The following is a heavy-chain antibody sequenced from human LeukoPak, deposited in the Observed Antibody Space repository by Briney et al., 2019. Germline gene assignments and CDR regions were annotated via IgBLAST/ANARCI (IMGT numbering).Heavy chain of an antibody. CDR2: INPNSGGT. D-gene: IGHD5-12*01. CDR3: ARDLYSGYEISDY. CDR1: GYTFTGYY. Sequence: ASVKVSCKASGYTFTGYYMHWVRQAPGQGLEWMGWINPNSGGTNYAQKFQGRVTMTRDTSISTAYMELSRLRSDDTAVYYCARDLYSGYEISDYWGQGTLVTVSS. V-gene: IGHV1-2*02. J-gene: IGHJ4*02.